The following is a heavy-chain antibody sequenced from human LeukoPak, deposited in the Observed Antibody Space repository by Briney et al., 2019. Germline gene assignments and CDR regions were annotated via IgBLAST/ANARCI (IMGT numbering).Heavy chain of an antibody. Sequence: ASVKVSCMASGYSFTSYGVSWVRQAPGQGLEWMGWISAYSGDTNYAQKLQGRVTLATDTSTSTANMELRSLRSDDTAVYYCARGGSGSYYMDVWGQGTTVTVSS. CDR1: GYSFTSYG. CDR3: ARGGSGSYYMDV. D-gene: IGHD3-10*01. V-gene: IGHV1-18*01. J-gene: IGHJ6*02. CDR2: ISAYSGDT.